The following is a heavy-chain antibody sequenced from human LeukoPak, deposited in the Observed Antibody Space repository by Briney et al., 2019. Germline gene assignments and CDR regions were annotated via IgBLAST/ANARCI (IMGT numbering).Heavy chain of an antibody. J-gene: IGHJ5*02. V-gene: IGHV4-59*08. CDR2: IYYSGST. CDR3: ARRALMITFGGVIAPDWFDP. D-gene: IGHD3-16*02. Sequence: SETLSLTCTVSGGFISSYYWSWIRQPPGKGLEWIGYIYYSGSTNYNPSLKSRVTISVDTSKNQFSLKLSSVTAADTAVYYCARRALMITFGGVIAPDWFDPWGQGTLVTVSS. CDR1: GGFISSYY.